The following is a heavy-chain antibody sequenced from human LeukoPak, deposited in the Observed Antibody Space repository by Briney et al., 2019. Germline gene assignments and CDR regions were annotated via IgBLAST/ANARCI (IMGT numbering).Heavy chain of an antibody. CDR3: ARHRNLRWYLDY. V-gene: IGHV4-39*01. CDR1: GGSISSSSYY. J-gene: IGHJ4*02. CDR2: IYYSGST. Sequence: SETLSLTCTVSGGSISSSSYYWGWIRQPPGKGLEWIGSIYYSGSTYYNPSLKSRVTISVDTSKNQFSLELSSVTAADTAVYYCARHRNLRWYLDYWGQGTLVTVSS. D-gene: IGHD4-23*01.